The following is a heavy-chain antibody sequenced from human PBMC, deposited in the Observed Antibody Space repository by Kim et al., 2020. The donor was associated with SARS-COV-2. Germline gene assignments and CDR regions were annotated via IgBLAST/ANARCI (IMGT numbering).Heavy chain of an antibody. CDR3: ARPGYYDFWSGPKDYYYGMDV. V-gene: IGHV1-18*01. D-gene: IGHD3-3*01. CDR2: ISAYNGNT. Sequence: ASVKVSCKASGYTFTSYGISWVRQAPGQGLEWMGWISAYNGNTNYAQKLQGRVTMTTDTSTSTAYMELRSLRSDDTAVYYCARPGYYDFWSGPKDYYYGMDVWGQGTTVTVSS. CDR1: GYTFTSYG. J-gene: IGHJ6*02.